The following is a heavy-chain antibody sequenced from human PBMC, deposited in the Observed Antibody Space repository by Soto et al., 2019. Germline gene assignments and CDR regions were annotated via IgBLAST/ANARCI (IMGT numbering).Heavy chain of an antibody. CDR1: GFTFSSYW. J-gene: IGHJ5*01. CDR3: ARVYIVVGQPIWFDS. V-gene: IGHV3-7*01. Sequence: GGSLRLSCAASGFTFSSYWMSWVRQAPGKGLEWVANIKQDGSEKYYVDSVKGRFTISRDNAKNSLYLQMNSLRAEDTAVYYCARVYIVVGQPIWFDSWGQGTLVTVSS. CDR2: IKQDGSEK. D-gene: IGHD2-2*01.